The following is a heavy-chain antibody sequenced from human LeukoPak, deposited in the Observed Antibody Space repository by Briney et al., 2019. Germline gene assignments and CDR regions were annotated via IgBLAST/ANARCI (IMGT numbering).Heavy chain of an antibody. Sequence: SETLSLTCAVYGGSFSGHYWTWIRQPQPPGTGLEWIGEINDSGSTNYNSSLKSRVTISVDTSKNQFSLKLASVTAADTAVYYCARRLLVGGIDSWGQGNLVTVSS. CDR2: INDSGST. D-gene: IGHD1-26*01. J-gene: IGHJ4*02. CDR3: ARRLLVGGIDS. V-gene: IGHV4-34*01. CDR1: GGSFSGHY.